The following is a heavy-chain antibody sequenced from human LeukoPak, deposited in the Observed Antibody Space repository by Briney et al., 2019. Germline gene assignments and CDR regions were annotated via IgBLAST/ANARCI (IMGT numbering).Heavy chain of an antibody. CDR2: ISYDGSNK. D-gene: IGHD6-19*01. V-gene: IGHV3-30*01. Sequence: GRSLRLSCAASGFTFRNYAMHWVRQAPGRGQEWVAVISYDGSNKYYADSVKGRFTISRANSKNTLYLQMNSLRAEDTAVYYCATVGSGWYGSFDYWGQGTLVTVSS. CDR3: ATVGSGWYGSFDY. J-gene: IGHJ4*02. CDR1: GFTFRNYA.